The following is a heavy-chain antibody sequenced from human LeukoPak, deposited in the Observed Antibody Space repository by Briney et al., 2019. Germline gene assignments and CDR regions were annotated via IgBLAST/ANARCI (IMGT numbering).Heavy chain of an antibody. J-gene: IGHJ4*02. CDR3: AGAGHSGNYYYYFDF. V-gene: IGHV1-2*02. CDR1: GYTFTGYY. D-gene: IGHD1-26*01. Sequence: GASVKVSCKASGYTFTGYYMHWVRQAPGQGLEWVGWINPDSGGTNYAQKFQGRVTMTRDTSTSTVYMQLSRLRSDDTAVYYCAGAGHSGNYYYYFDFWGQGTLVTVSS. CDR2: INPDSGGT.